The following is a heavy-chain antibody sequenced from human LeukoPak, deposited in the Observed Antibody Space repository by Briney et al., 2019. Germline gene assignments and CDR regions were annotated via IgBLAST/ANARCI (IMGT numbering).Heavy chain of an antibody. CDR1: GFTFSSYA. CDR2: ISYDGSSK. CDR3: ARDTTVAGLFDY. D-gene: IGHD6-19*01. V-gene: IGHV3-30*01. J-gene: IGHJ4*02. Sequence: GGSLRLSCAASGFTFSSYAMHWVRQAPGKGLEWVAVISYDGSSKYYADSVKGRFTISRDNSKNTLYLQMNSLRAEDTAVYYCARDTTVAGLFDYWGQGTLVTVSS.